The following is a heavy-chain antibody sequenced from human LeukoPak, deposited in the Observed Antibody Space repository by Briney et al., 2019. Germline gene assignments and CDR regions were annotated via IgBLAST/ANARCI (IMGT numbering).Heavy chain of an antibody. Sequence: SVKVSCKASGGTFSSYAISWVRQAPGQGLEWMGRIIPILGIANYAQKFQGRVTITADKSTSTAYMELSSLRSEDTAVYYCAREIATIATNYYYYGMDVWGQGPRSPSP. J-gene: IGHJ6*02. CDR2: IIPILGIA. CDR3: AREIATIATNYYYYGMDV. V-gene: IGHV1-69*04. CDR1: GGTFSSYA. D-gene: IGHD5-24*01.